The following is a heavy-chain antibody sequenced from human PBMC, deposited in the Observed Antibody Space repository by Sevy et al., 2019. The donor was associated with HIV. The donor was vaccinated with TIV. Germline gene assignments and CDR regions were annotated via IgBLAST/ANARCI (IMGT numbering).Heavy chain of an antibody. CDR1: GFTFSSYA. J-gene: IGHJ6*03. CDR3: AREYGSGGSCYFKGYYYYYMDV. D-gene: IGHD2-15*01. CDR2: ISYDGSNK. V-gene: IGHV3-30-3*01. Sequence: GGSLRLSCAASGFTFSSYAMHWVRQAPGKGLEWVAVISYDGSNKYYADSVKGRFTISRDNSKNTLYLQMNSLRAEDTTEYYRAREYGSGGSCYFKGYYYYYMDVWGKGTTVTVSS.